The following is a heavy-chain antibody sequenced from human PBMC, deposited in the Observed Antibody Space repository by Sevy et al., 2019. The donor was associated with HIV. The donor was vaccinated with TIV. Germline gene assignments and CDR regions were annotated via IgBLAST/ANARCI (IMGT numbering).Heavy chain of an antibody. V-gene: IGHV5-51*01. CDR1: GYSFTSYW. Sequence: GESLKISCKGSGYSFTSYWIGWVRQMPGKGLEWMGIIYPGDSDTRYSPSFQGQVTISADKSISTAYLQWSSLKASDTSMDYWARTPDLYSSFDYWGQGTLVTVSS. D-gene: IGHD6-13*01. CDR2: IYPGDSDT. J-gene: IGHJ4*02. CDR3: ARTPDLYSSFDY.